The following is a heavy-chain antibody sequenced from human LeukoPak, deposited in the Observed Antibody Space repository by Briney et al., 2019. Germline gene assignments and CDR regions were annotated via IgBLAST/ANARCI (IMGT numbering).Heavy chain of an antibody. J-gene: IGHJ4*02. CDR2: INHSGST. Sequence: SETLSLTCAVYGGSFSGYYWSWIRQPPGKGLEWMGEINHSGSTNYNPSLKSRVTISVDTSKNQFSLKLSSVTAADTAVYYCARMVYEWEPTDYWGQGTLVTVSS. V-gene: IGHV4-34*01. CDR1: GGSFSGYY. CDR3: ARMVYEWEPTDY. D-gene: IGHD2-8*01.